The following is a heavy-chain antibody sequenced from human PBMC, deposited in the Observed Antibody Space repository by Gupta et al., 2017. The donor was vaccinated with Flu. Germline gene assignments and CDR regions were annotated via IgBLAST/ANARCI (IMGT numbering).Heavy chain of an antibody. V-gene: IGHV3-49*04. CDR3: TGLRGYQVDNMDV. J-gene: IGHJ6*03. CDR2: IRSQAHGGTT. D-gene: IGHD2-15*01. Sequence: EVHLVESGGGLVQPGRFLRPSCTGSGFNFRDYALSWVRQAPGKGLEWVGFIRSQAHGGTTQYAASMKDRFTISRADSKSVAYLQMSNLKTEDTAVYFCTGLRGYQVDNMDVWGRGTTVTVSS. CDR1: GFNFRDYA.